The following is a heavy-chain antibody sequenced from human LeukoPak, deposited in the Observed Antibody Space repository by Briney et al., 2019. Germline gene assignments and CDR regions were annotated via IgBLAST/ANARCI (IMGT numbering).Heavy chain of an antibody. CDR2: IYYSGST. Sequence: SETLSFTCTISGDSISSSSYYWDWIRQCPGKGLEWIGTIYYSGSTYYNASLKSRLFISIDTSNNQFSLRLSFVTAADTAVYYCARRRYYESTGYLDWGQGTLITVSS. J-gene: IGHJ1*01. V-gene: IGHV4-39*01. D-gene: IGHD3-22*01. CDR3: ARRRYYESTGYLD. CDR1: GDSISSSSYY.